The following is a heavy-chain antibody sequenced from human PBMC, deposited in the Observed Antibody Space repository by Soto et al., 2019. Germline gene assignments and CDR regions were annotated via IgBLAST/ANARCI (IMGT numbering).Heavy chain of an antibody. V-gene: IGHV1-3*01. Sequence: QVQLVQPGAEVKKPGASVKVSCKASGYTFTSYAMHWVRQAPGQRLEWMGWINAGNGNTKYSQKFQGRVTITRDTSASTAYMELSSLRSEDTAVYYCARDVSMVRGVIDDYWGQGTLVTVSS. J-gene: IGHJ4*02. D-gene: IGHD3-10*01. CDR3: ARDVSMVRGVIDDY. CDR1: GYTFTSYA. CDR2: INAGNGNT.